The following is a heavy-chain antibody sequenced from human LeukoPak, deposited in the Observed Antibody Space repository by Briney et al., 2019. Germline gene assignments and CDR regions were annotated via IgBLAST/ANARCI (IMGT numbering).Heavy chain of an antibody. CDR1: GFTFGSYA. V-gene: IGHV3-23*01. CDR2: ISGGSA. CDR3: AKDRSSRYDFWSGSFSHYYYYYMDV. D-gene: IGHD3-3*01. J-gene: IGHJ6*03. Sequence: PGGSLRLSCAASGFTFGSYAMSWVRQAPGKGLEWVSAISGGSADYADSVKGRFSISIDNSKNTLYLQMNSLRAEDTAVYYCAKDRSSRYDFWSGSFSHYYYYYMDVWGKGTTVTVSS.